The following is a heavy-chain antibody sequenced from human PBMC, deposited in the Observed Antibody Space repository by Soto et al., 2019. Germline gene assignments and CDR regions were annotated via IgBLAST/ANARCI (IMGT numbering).Heavy chain of an antibody. Sequence: SETLSLTCTVSGGSISNSYWSWIRQPPGKGLEWIGYMCCGGTTNYNPSLKSRVTISVDTTKNQFSLKLTSVTAADTAVYYCARVADSSGCPLDYWGQGTLVTVSS. V-gene: IGHV4-59*01. CDR2: MCCGGTT. J-gene: IGHJ4*02. D-gene: IGHD3-22*01. CDR1: GGSISNSY. CDR3: ARVADSSGCPLDY.